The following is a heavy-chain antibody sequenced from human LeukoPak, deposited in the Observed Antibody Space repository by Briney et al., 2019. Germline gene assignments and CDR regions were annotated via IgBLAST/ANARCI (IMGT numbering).Heavy chain of an antibody. D-gene: IGHD6-6*01. V-gene: IGHV4-34*01. CDR1: GGSFSGYY. CDR2: INHSGST. Sequence: SETLSLTCAVYGGSFSGYYWSWIRQPPGKGLEWIGEINHSGSTNYNPSLKSRVTISVDTSKNQFSLKLSSVTAADTAVYYCARSIRFIAARRGFDYWGQGTLVTDSS. CDR3: ARSIRFIAARRGFDY. J-gene: IGHJ4*02.